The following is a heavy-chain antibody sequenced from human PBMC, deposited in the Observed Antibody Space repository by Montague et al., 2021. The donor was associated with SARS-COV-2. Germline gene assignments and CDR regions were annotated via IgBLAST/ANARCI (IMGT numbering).Heavy chain of an antibody. J-gene: IGHJ4*02. V-gene: IGHV4-31*03. Sequence: TLSLTCTVSGDSITTYSYFWSWIRQVPGKGLEWIGYINHSGSAYYSVSLKSRVTISIDTSKNQSSLKLISVTTADTAVYFCARKRSGYDVDYFDYWGQGALVTVSS. CDR3: ARKRSGYDVDYFDY. CDR1: GDSITTYSYF. D-gene: IGHD5-12*01. CDR2: INHSGSA.